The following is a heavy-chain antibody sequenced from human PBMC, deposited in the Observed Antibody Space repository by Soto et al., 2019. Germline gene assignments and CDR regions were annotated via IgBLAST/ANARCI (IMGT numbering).Heavy chain of an antibody. CDR2: ISGSGGST. Sequence: VQLLESGGGLVQPGGSLRLSCAASGFTFSSYAMSWVRQAPGKGLEWVSAISGSGGSTYYADSVKGRFTISRDNSKNTLYLQMNSLRAEDTAVYYCAKGSNYDYIWGSYPLIDYWGQGTLVTVSS. V-gene: IGHV3-23*01. J-gene: IGHJ4*02. D-gene: IGHD3-16*02. CDR3: AKGSNYDYIWGSYPLIDY. CDR1: GFTFSSYA.